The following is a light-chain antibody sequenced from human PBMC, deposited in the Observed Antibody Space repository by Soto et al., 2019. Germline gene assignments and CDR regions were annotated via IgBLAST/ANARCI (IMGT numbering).Light chain of an antibody. CDR2: AAS. CDR1: ESIDNW. J-gene: IGKJ1*01. V-gene: IGKV1-5*01. Sequence: DIQMTQSPSTLSASVGDTVTITCRASESIDNWLAWYQQKPGKAPKLLIFAASTLVRGVPSRFSGRGSGTEFTLTISCLQADDYATFYCQQYHTDWTFGQGTKVEIK. CDR3: QQYHTDWT.